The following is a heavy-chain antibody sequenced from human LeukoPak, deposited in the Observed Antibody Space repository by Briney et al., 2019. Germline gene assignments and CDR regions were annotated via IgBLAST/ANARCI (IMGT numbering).Heavy chain of an antibody. CDR2: ISPKSGGT. D-gene: IGHD5-24*01. Sequence: ASMKVSCKASGYNFTDYYIHWVRQDPGQGLEWMAWISPKSGGTIYAQKFQGRVTLTRDTAINTAYMELSSVTSDDTAVYYCARDMAPTVNMYYFDYWGQGAQVTVSS. CDR3: ARDMAPTVNMYYFDY. J-gene: IGHJ4*02. CDR1: GYNFTDYY. V-gene: IGHV1-2*02.